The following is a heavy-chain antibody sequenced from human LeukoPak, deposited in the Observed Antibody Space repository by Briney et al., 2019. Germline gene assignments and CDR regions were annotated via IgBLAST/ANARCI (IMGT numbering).Heavy chain of an antibody. CDR1: GGSISSFY. D-gene: IGHD6-19*01. CDR3: ATAASGSYPDY. V-gene: IGHV4-59*03. Sequence: PSETLSLTCTVSGGSISSFYYTWIRQPPGKGLEWIGYIDSSGITNYNSSLNSRVTISLDTSQNQFSLKLNSMTAAETAVYYCATAASGSYPDYWGQGALVTVAS. J-gene: IGHJ4*02. CDR2: IDSSGIT.